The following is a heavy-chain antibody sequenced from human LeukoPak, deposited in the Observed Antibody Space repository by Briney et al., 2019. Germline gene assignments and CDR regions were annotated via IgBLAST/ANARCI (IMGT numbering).Heavy chain of an antibody. V-gene: IGHV1-2*02. CDR3: ATMASAGNWFDP. D-gene: IGHD6-13*01. J-gene: IGHJ5*02. Sequence: GSVTVSCKASGYTFTAYYVHGVRQAPGQGVEGMGWINPDSSGTNYAQKFRARVTMTRDMSITTAYMELSRLTSDDTAFYYCATMASAGNWFDPWGQGTLVAVPS. CDR1: GYTFTAYY. CDR2: INPDSSGT.